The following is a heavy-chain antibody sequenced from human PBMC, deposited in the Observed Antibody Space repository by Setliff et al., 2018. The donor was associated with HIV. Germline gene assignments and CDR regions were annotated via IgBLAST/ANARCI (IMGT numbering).Heavy chain of an antibody. D-gene: IGHD6-13*01. Sequence: SETLSLTCTVSAGSISSSNYYWSWIRQPPGKGLEWIGYIYYSGSTKHNPSLKSRVTISVDTSKNQFSLKVRSVTAADTAVYYCARLRWAATAGTWDYYYYGMDVWGQGTTVTV. CDR1: AGSISSSNYY. CDR3: ARLRWAATAGTWDYYYYGMDV. J-gene: IGHJ6*02. CDR2: IYYSGST. V-gene: IGHV4-61*05.